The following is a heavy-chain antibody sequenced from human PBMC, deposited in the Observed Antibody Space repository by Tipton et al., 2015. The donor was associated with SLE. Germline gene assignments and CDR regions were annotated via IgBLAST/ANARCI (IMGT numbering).Heavy chain of an antibody. V-gene: IGHV4-4*08. CDR1: DGSIISYY. CDR2: IYTSGST. CDR3: ARDRRLIAAPSFWWYFDL. Sequence: TLSLTCTVSDGSIISYYWSWIRQPPGKGLEWIGYIYTSGSTNYNTSLKSRVIISVDTSKNQISLKLSSVTAADTAVYYCARDRRLIAAPSFWWYFDLWGRGTLAPVSS. J-gene: IGHJ2*01. D-gene: IGHD6-13*01.